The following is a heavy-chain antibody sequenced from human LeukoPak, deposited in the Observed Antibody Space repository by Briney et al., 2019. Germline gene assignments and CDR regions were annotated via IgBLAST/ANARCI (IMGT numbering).Heavy chain of an antibody. Sequence: GGSLRLPCAAPGFTLSCFAMSRVRRTPGKGLEWGAGISGTGDNTLYADSVKGRFTISRDNSKNTLYLEMNSLRAEDTGIYYCAKMKGHPIPKDYMDVWGQGATVTVSS. CDR2: ISGTGDNT. J-gene: IGHJ6*01. CDR3: AKMKGHPIPKDYMDV. D-gene: IGHD4-11*01. V-gene: IGHV3-23*01. CDR1: GFTLSCFA.